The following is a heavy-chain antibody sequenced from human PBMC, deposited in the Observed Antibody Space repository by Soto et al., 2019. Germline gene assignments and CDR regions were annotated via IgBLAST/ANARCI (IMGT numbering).Heavy chain of an antibody. Sequence: GGSLRLSCEGSGFNFRNFNMIWVRQAPGKGLEWVSSVSGSSSYIFYADSVKGRFTVSRDNANNLVFLQMNGLRPEDTAMYYCARDLRGHYGPWGQGTMVTVSS. V-gene: IGHV3-21*06. J-gene: IGHJ5*01. CDR1: GFNFRNFN. CDR2: VSGSSSYI. CDR3: ARDLRGHYGP. D-gene: IGHD4-17*01.